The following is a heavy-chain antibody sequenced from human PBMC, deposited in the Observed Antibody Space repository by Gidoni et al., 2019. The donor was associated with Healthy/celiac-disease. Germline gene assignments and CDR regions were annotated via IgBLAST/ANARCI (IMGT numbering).Heavy chain of an antibody. V-gene: IGHV3-53*02. CDR1: GFPVSSNY. CDR3: ASPGAVRGSSWYWAYGMDV. D-gene: IGHD6-13*01. CDR2: IYSGGST. Sequence: EVQLVETGGGLIQPGGSLRLSCAASGFPVSSNYMSWVRQAPGKGLEWISVIYSGGSTYYADSVKGRFTISRDNSKNTLYLQMNSLRAEDTAVYYCASPGAVRGSSWYWAYGMDVWGQGTTVTVSS. J-gene: IGHJ6*02.